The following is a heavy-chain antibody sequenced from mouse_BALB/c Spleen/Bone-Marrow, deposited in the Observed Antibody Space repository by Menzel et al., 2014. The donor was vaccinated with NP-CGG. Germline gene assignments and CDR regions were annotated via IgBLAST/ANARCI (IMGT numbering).Heavy chain of an antibody. CDR1: GYTFTSYW. CDR2: IYPGSGST. J-gene: IGHJ2*01. D-gene: IGHD1-2*01. V-gene: IGHV1S22*01. Sequence: LQESGSELVRPGASVKLSCKASGYTFTSYWMHWVKQRPGHGLEWIGNIYPGSGSTNYDEKFKSKATLTVDTSSSTAYMQLSSLTSEDSAVYYCTRGDYGHLDYWGQGTTLTVSS. CDR3: TRGDYGHLDY.